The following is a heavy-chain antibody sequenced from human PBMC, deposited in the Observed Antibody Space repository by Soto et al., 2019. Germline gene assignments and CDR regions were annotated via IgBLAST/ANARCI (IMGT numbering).Heavy chain of an antibody. V-gene: IGHV1-3*01. D-gene: IGHD2-21*02. CDR2: INAGSGYT. CDR1: GYTFTTLS. Sequence: QVQLVQSGAEVRRSGASVKVSCKASGYTFTTLSMHWVRQAPGQSLEWMGYINAGSGYTKYSQNFQGRVTITRDTLASTAYMELSSLRSEDTAVYYCASQYCGDYCSAHYWGQGTLVTVSS. J-gene: IGHJ4*02. CDR3: ASQYCGDYCSAHY.